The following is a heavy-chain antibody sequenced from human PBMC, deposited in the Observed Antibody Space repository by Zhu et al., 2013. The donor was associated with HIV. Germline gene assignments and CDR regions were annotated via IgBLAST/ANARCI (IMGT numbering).Heavy chain of an antibody. V-gene: IGHV1-69*02. CDR2: IIPILGIA. D-gene: IGHD6-13*01. CDR3: ARSTAAAGSALLGYYGMDV. J-gene: IGHJ6*02. Sequence: QVQLVQSGAEVKKPGSSVKVSCKASGGTFSSYTISWVRQAPGQGLEWMGRIIPILGIANYAQKFQGRVTITADKSTSTAYMELSSLRSEDTAVYYCARSTAAAGSALLGYYGMDVWGQGTTVTVSS. CDR1: GGTFSSYT.